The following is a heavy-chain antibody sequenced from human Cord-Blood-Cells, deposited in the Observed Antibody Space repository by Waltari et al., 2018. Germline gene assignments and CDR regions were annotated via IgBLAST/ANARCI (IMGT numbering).Heavy chain of an antibody. CDR2: IYHSGGT. J-gene: IGHJ3*02. CDR1: GGSISSGDYS. V-gene: IGHV4-30-2*01. CDR3: ARDNRGYSYGDAFDI. D-gene: IGHD5-18*01. Sequence: QLQLQESGSGLVKPSQTLSLTCAVSGGSISSGDYSWSWIRQPPGKGLEWSGYIYHSGGTYDIPSRKGRVTISVDRSKNQFSLKLRSVTAADTAVYYCARDNRGYSYGDAFDIWGQGTMVTVSS.